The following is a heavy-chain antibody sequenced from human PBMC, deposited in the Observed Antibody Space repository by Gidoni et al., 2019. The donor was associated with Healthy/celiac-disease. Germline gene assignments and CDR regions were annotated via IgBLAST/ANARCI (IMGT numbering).Heavy chain of an antibody. D-gene: IGHD3-22*01. CDR1: VGSISSSSYY. V-gene: IGHV4-39*02. CDR3: ATEKAYYYDSSGSI. J-gene: IGHJ3*02. CDR2: IYYSGST. Sequence: QLQLQESGPGLVKPSETLSLTCTVSVGSISSSSYYWGWIRQPPGKGLEWIGSIYYSGSTYYNPSRKSRVTISVDTSKNQFSLKLSSVTAADTAVYYCATEKAYYYDSSGSIWGQGTMVTVSS.